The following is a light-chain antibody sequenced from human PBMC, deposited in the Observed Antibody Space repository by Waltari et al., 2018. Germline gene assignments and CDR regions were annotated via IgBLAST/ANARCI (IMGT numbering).Light chain of an antibody. CDR3: QQYGSSPG. CDR2: DAD. CDR1: QRVSNTY. J-gene: IGKJ1*01. V-gene: IGKV3-20*01. Sequence: DIVLTQSPGTLSLSAGDRATLSCRANQRVSNTYLAWYQQKPGQAPRLLLYDADTRATGIPDRFSGSWSGTEFTLTITRLEPEDFGVYYCQQYGSSPGFGQGTKMEIK.